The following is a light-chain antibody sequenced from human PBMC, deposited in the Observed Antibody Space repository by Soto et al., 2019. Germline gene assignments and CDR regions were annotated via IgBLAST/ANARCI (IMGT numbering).Light chain of an antibody. CDR2: DVN. J-gene: IGLJ2*01. V-gene: IGLV2-14*03. Sequence: QSALTQPASVSGSPGQSITISCTGTSSDVGGYNYVSWYQQHPGKAPKLMIYDVNNRPSGVSNRFSGSKSGNTASLTISGLQAEDEDDSYCNSYTSSSTRVFGGGTKLTVL. CDR3: NSYTSSSTRV. CDR1: SSDVGGYNY.